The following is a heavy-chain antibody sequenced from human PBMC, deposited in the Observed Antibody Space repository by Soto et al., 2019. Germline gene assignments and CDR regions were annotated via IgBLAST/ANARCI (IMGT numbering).Heavy chain of an antibody. CDR3: ARSRDGYNLNPIDQ. Sequence: QVQLQVSGPGLVKPSATLSLSCTVSTGSTNSFYWGWIRQPPGKGLQWLGYFFYTGITNHNPSLKSRVTISLDMSSNQFSLRLSSVTAADTAMYYCARSRDGYNLNPIDQWGQGLLVTVSS. D-gene: IGHD5-12*01. V-gene: IGHV4-59*01. CDR1: TGSTNSFY. CDR2: FFYTGIT. J-gene: IGHJ4*02.